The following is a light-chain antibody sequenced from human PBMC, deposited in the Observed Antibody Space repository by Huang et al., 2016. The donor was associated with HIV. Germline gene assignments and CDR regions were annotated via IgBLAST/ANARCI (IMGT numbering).Light chain of an antibody. J-gene: IGKJ2*01. CDR2: RTS. V-gene: IGKV1-5*03. CDR3: QQYASYSSYT. CDR1: QSVTPW. Sequence: DIQMTQSPSTLSASVGDRVTITGQASQSVTPWLAWYQQKPGRATNRLIYRTSNSENGVPSRCSGSGYGTQFTLTINSLQPDDFATYYCQQYASYSSYTFGQGTKLEIK.